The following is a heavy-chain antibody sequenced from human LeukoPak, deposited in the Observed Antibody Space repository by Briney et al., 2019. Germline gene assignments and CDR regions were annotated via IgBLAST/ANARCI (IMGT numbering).Heavy chain of an antibody. V-gene: IGHV3-23*01. Sequence: PGGSLRLSCAASGFTFSSYAMSWVRQAPGKGLEWVSAISGSSGSTYYADSVKGRFTISRDNSKNTLYLQMNSLRAEDTAVYYCAKGSSYYYDSSGYYYGMDVWGQGTTVTVSS. CDR3: AKGSSYYYDSSGYYYGMDV. CDR2: ISGSSGST. D-gene: IGHD3-22*01. CDR1: GFTFSSYA. J-gene: IGHJ6*02.